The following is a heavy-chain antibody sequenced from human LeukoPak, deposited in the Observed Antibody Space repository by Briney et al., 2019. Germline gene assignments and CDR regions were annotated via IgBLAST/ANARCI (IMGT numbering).Heavy chain of an antibody. CDR1: GFTFSSYA. D-gene: IGHD5-12*01. Sequence: GGSLRLSCAASGFTFSSYAMHWVRQAPGKGLEWVAVISYDGSNKYYADSVKGRFTISRDNSKNTLYLQMNSLRAEDTAVYYCAKDQRGGYNSGFFDYWGQGTLVTVSS. J-gene: IGHJ4*02. CDR2: ISYDGSNK. V-gene: IGHV3-30-3*01. CDR3: AKDQRGGYNSGFFDY.